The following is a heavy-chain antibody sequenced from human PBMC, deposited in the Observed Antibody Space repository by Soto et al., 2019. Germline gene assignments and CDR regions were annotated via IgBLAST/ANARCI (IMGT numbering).Heavy chain of an antibody. CDR1: GGTFSSYA. D-gene: IGHD2-2*01. CDR2: SIPIFGTA. V-gene: IGHV1-69*13. Sequence: SVKVSCKASGGTFSSYAISWVRQAPGQGLEWMGGSIPIFGTANYAQKFQGRVTITADESTSTAYMELSSLRSEDTAVYYCARADCSSTSCYDRFSYYYGMDVWGQGTTVTVSS. J-gene: IGHJ6*02. CDR3: ARADCSSTSCYDRFSYYYGMDV.